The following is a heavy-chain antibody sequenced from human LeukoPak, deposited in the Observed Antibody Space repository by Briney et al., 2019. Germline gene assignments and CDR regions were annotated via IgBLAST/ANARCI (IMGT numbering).Heavy chain of an antibody. Sequence: GGSLRLSCAASGFTFSSYWMSWVRQAPGKGLEWVANIKQDGSEKYYVDSVKGRFTISRDNAKNSLYLQMNSLRAEDTAVYYCARDGALLRWPVYYFDYWGQGTLVTVSS. CDR2: IKQDGSEK. CDR3: ARDGALLRWPVYYFDY. D-gene: IGHD4-23*01. V-gene: IGHV3-7*01. CDR1: GFTFSSYW. J-gene: IGHJ4*02.